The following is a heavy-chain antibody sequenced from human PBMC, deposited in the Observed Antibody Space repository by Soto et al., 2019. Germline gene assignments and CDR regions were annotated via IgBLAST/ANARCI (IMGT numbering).Heavy chain of an antibody. CDR3: ARILFGRSVAGGYFYMDV. Sequence: HVTLKESGPVLVKPTETLTLTCTVSGFSLSNGKAGVSWFRQPPGKALEWLAHIFSNDEKSYRTTLKSRLTISEDTSKSQVVLTMTNVDPVDTATYYCARILFGRSVAGGYFYMDVWGKGTTVTVSS. D-gene: IGHD6-19*01. J-gene: IGHJ6*03. CDR2: IFSNDEK. CDR1: GFSLSNGKAG. V-gene: IGHV2-26*01.